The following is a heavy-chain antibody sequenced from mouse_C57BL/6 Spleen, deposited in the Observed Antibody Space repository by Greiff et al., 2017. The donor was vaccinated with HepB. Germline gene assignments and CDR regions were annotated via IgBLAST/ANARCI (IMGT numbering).Heavy chain of an antibody. CDR2: IDPSDSYT. V-gene: IGHV1-50*01. CDR1: GYTFTSYW. CDR3: AREGSPAMDY. D-gene: IGHD3-3*01. J-gene: IGHJ4*01. Sequence: QVQLKQPGAELVKPGASVKLSCKASGYTFTSYWMQWVKQRPGQGLEWIGEIDPSDSYTNYNQKFKGKATLTVDTYSSTAYMQLSSLTSEDSAVYYCAREGSPAMDYWGQGTSVTVSS.